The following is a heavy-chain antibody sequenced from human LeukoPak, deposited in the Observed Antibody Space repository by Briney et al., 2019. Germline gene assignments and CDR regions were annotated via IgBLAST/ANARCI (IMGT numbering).Heavy chain of an antibody. CDR2: ISFTGNT. CDR3: ARMYSFDSSAYYYDY. Sequence: SETLSLTCSVSGGSTSSGGYYWSWIRQHPVKGLDWIGYISFTGNTRYNPSLKSRLTISIDTSKNQFSVKLNSVTAADTAVSYCARMYSFDSSAYYYDYWGQGTLVTVSS. J-gene: IGHJ4*02. CDR1: GGSTSSGGYY. D-gene: IGHD3-22*01. V-gene: IGHV4-31*03.